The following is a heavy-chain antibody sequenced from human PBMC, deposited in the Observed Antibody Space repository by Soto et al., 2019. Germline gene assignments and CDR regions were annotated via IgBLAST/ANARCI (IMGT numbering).Heavy chain of an antibody. CDR1: GYTFTSYG. V-gene: IGHV1-18*01. D-gene: IGHD3-22*01. CDR2: ISAYNGNT. Sequence: ASVKVSCKASGYTFTSYGISWVRQAPGQGLEWMGWISAYNGNTNYAQKLQGRVTMTTDTSTSTAYMELRSLRSDDTAVYYCARLGDYYDSSGYYLDYWGQGTLVTVSS. J-gene: IGHJ4*02. CDR3: ARLGDYYDSSGYYLDY.